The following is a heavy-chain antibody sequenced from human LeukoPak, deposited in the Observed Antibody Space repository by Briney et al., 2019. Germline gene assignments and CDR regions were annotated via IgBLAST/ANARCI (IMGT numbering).Heavy chain of an antibody. CDR1: GGSISSYY. CDR2: IYYSGST. Sequence: SETLSLTCTVSGGSISSYYWSWIRQPPGKGLEWIGYIYYSGSTNYNPSLKSRVTISVDTSKNQFSLKLSSVTTADTAVYYCAGGGYDLYFDYWGQGTLVTVSS. V-gene: IGHV4-59*01. J-gene: IGHJ4*02. CDR3: AGGGYDLYFDY. D-gene: IGHD5-12*01.